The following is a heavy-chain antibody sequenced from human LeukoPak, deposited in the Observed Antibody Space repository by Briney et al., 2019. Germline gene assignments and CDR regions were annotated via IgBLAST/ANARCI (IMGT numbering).Heavy chain of an antibody. D-gene: IGHD3-16*01. J-gene: IGHJ4*02. V-gene: IGHV3-23*01. CDR3: AKVGGIWGGLDY. CDR2: ITGSGGST. CDR1: GFTFSSYA. Sequence: GGSLRLSCAASGFTFSSYAMSWVRQAPGKGLEWVSAITGSGGSTYYADSVKGRFTISRDNSKNTLYLQMNSLRAEDTAVYYCAKVGGIWGGLDYWSQGTLVTVSS.